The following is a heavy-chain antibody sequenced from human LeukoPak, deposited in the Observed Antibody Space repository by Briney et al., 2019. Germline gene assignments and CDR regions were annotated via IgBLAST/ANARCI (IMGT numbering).Heavy chain of an antibody. V-gene: IGHV3-7*01. CDR2: INQDGGEK. CDR3: ATDYHGYFDY. J-gene: IGHJ4*02. D-gene: IGHD1-14*01. CDR1: GFTFSSYW. Sequence: GGSLRLSCAASGFTFSSYWMTWVRQAPGKGLEWVANINQDGGEKYYVDSVKGRFTISRDNAKNSLYLQMSSLRAEDAAVCYCATDYHGYFDYWGQGTLVTVSS.